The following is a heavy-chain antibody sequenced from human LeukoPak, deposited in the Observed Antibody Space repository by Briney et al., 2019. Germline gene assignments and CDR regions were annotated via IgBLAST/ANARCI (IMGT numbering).Heavy chain of an antibody. CDR2: ISSSGSTI. J-gene: IGHJ5*02. D-gene: IGHD3-22*01. V-gene: IGHV3-11*01. Sequence: GGSLRLSCAASGFTFSDYYMSWIRQAPGKGLEWVSYISSSGSTIYYADSVKGRFTISRDNAKNSLYLQMNSLRAEDTAVYYCARVGVYYYGSSGYTNWFVPWGQGTLVTVSS. CDR3: ARVGVYYYGSSGYTNWFVP. CDR1: GFTFSDYY.